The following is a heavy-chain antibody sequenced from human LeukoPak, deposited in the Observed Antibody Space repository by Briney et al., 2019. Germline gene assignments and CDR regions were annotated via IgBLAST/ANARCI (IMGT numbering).Heavy chain of an antibody. CDR2: IYYSGST. CDR3: ARVGRGDWYFDL. Sequence: SETLSLTCTVSGGSISSSSYYWGWIRQPPGKGLEWIGSIYYSGSTYYNPSLKSRVTISVVTSKNQFSLKLSSVTAADTAVYYCARVGRGDWYFDLWGRGTLVTVSS. CDR1: GGSISSSSYY. V-gene: IGHV4-39*07. D-gene: IGHD6-25*01. J-gene: IGHJ2*01.